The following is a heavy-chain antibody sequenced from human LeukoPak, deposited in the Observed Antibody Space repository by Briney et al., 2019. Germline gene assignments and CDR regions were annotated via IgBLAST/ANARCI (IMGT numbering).Heavy chain of an antibody. V-gene: IGHV4-31*03. CDR3: ASTSQYYYYYGMDV. Sequence: SETLSLTCTVSGGSVSSGGYYWSWIRQRPGKGLEWIGHIYNNDITYYSPSLKSRLSISVDTSKNQFSLSLKSVTAADTAVYYCASTSQYYYYYGMDVWGQGTTVTVSS. CDR1: GGSVSSGGYY. J-gene: IGHJ6*02. CDR2: IYNNDIT.